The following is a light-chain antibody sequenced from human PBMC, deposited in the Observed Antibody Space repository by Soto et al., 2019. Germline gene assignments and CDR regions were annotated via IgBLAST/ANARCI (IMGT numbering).Light chain of an antibody. J-gene: IGLJ1*01. Sequence: QSALTQPASVSGSPGQSITISCTGTSSDVGSYNLVSWYQQYPDKAPKLMIYEVGKRPSRVSNRFSGSKSGNTASLTISGLQAEDEADYYCCSYAGSSTWVFGTGTKVTVL. CDR1: SSDVGSYNL. CDR2: EVG. V-gene: IGLV2-23*02. CDR3: CSYAGSSTWV.